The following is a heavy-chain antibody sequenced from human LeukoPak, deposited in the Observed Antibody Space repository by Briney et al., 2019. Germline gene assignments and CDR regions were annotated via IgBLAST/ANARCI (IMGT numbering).Heavy chain of an antibody. CDR2: IYYSGST. V-gene: IGHV4-59*01. D-gene: IGHD6-13*01. Sequence: SETLSLTCTVSGGSISSYYWSWIRQPPGKGLEWIGYIYYSGSTNYNPSLKSRVTISVDTSKNQFSLKLSSVTAADTAVYYCARDSSWHDYWGQGTLVTVSS. CDR1: GGSISSYY. CDR3: ARDSSWHDY. J-gene: IGHJ4*02.